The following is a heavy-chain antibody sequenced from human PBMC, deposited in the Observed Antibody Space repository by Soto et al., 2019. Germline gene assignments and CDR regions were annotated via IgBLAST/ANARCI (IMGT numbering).Heavy chain of an antibody. J-gene: IGHJ6*02. CDR3: ARVGVGDYGDYLNPYYYYGMDV. D-gene: IGHD4-17*01. Sequence: VASVKVSCKASGYTFTSYGISWVRQAPGQGLEWMGWISAYNGNTNYAQKLQGRVTMTTDTSTSTAYMELRSLRSDDTAVYYCARVGVGDYGDYLNPYYYYGMDVWGQGTTVTVYS. CDR2: ISAYNGNT. V-gene: IGHV1-18*01. CDR1: GYTFTSYG.